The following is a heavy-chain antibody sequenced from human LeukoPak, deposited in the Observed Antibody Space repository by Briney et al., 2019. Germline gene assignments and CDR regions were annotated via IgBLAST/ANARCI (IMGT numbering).Heavy chain of an antibody. CDR1: GGSISSYY. Sequence: PSETLSLTCTVSGGSISSYYWSWIRQPAGKGLEWIGHIYYTGSTNYNPSLKNRLTISVDMSKNHFSLKLSSVTAADTAVYYCARDSRWGSNYYFDNWGQGTLVTVSS. CDR2: IYYTGST. V-gene: IGHV4-59*01. CDR3: ARDSRWGSNYYFDN. J-gene: IGHJ4*02. D-gene: IGHD3-10*01.